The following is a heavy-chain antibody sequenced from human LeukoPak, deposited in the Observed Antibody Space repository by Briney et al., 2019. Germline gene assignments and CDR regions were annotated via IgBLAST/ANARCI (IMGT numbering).Heavy chain of an antibody. CDR2: IYYSGST. J-gene: IGHJ4*02. D-gene: IGHD3-22*01. CDR3: ARDTDSSGYYLDY. Sequence: PSETLSLTCTVSGGPISSYYWSWIRQPPGKGLEWIGYIYYSGSTNYNPSLKSRVTISVDTSKNQFSLKLSPVTAADTAVYYCARDTDSSGYYLDYWGQGTLVTVSS. V-gene: IGHV4-59*01. CDR1: GGPISSYY.